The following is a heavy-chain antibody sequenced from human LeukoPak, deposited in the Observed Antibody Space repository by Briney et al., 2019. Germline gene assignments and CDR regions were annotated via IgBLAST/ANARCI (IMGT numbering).Heavy chain of an antibody. V-gene: IGHV1-69*05. J-gene: IGHJ5*02. Sequence: SSVKVSCKASGGTFSSYAISWVRQAPGQGLEWMGRIIPIFGKANYAQKFQGRVTITTDESTSTAYMELSSLRSEGTAVYYCARDESSSFGRRFDPWGQGTLVTVSS. D-gene: IGHD6-6*01. CDR1: GGTFSSYA. CDR2: IIPIFGKA. CDR3: ARDESSSFGRRFDP.